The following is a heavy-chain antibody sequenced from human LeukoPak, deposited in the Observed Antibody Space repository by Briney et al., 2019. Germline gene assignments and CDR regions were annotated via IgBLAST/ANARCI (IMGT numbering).Heavy chain of an antibody. CDR3: ARDRDGYSGTFDY. V-gene: IGHV3-53*05. CDR2: IHYDGKI. D-gene: IGHD5-24*01. J-gene: IGHJ4*02. CDR1: GFSVSGKF. Sequence: GGSLRLSCAASGFSVSGKFMSWVRQAPGKGLEWVSIIHYDGKIRYADSVKGRFTISRDNSKNTLYLQMNSLRAEDTAVYYCARDRDGYSGTFDYWGQGTLVTVSS.